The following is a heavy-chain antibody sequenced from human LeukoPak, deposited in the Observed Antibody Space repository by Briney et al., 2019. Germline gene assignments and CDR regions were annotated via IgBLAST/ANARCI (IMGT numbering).Heavy chain of an antibody. J-gene: IGHJ4*02. CDR3: ARHEGITMIMN. CDR2: IYSGGST. V-gene: IGHV3-66*04. D-gene: IGHD3-22*01. CDR1: GFIVSTNY. Sequence: PGGSLRLSCAASGFIVSTNYVSWVRQAPGKGLEWVSVIYSGGSTYYADSVKGRFTISRDNSNNSLHLQMNSLRAEDTAVYYCARHEGITMIMNWGQGTLVTVSS.